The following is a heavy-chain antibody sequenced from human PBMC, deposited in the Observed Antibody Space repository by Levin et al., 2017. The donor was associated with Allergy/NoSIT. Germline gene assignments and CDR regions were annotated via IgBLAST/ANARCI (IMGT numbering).Heavy chain of an antibody. CDR2: IYPGDSDT. CDR3: AKHLSSGYDPAADY. J-gene: IGHJ4*02. Sequence: GGSLRLSCKASGSTFDTYWIGWVRQMPGKGLEWMGIIYPGDSDTKYSPSFQGQVSISADKSINTAYLQWSSLKASDTAMYYCAKHLSSGYDPAADYWGQGTLVLVSS. CDR1: GSTFDTYW. D-gene: IGHD5-12*01. V-gene: IGHV5-51*01.